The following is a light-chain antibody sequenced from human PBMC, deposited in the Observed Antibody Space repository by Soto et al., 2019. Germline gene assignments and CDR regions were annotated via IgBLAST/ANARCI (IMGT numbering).Light chain of an antibody. CDR3: QQYYSSPPT. V-gene: IGKV4-1*01. J-gene: IGKJ1*01. CDR1: QSVFSRFRNKNY. Sequence: DIVMTQSPDSLTLSLGERATINCKSSQSVFSRFRNKNYLGWFQQKPGQTPRLLIYWASTRESGVPDRFSGSGSGTHFTLTITSLQAEDVAVYYCQQYYSSPPTFGQGTKVDI. CDR2: WAS.